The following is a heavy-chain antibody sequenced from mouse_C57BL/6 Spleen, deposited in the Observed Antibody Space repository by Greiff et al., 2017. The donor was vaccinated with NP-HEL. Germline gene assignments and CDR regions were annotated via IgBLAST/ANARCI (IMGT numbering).Heavy chain of an antibody. CDR3: ARWVYYGNYYFDY. V-gene: IGHV3-5*01. J-gene: IGHJ2*01. D-gene: IGHD2-1*01. CDR2: IYYSGTI. CDR1: GISITTGNYR. Sequence: EVKLMESGPGLVKPSQTVFLTCTVTGISITTGNYRWSWIRQFPGNKLEWIGYIYYSGTITYNPSLTSRTTITRDTPKNQFFLEMNSLTAEDTATYYCARWVYYGNYYFDYWGQGTTRTVSS.